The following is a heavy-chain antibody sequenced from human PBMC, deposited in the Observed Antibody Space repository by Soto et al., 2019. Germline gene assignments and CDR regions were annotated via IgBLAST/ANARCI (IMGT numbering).Heavy chain of an antibody. CDR3: ARPGGNGWYGFDY. D-gene: IGHD6-19*01. V-gene: IGHV4-59*08. CDR2: ISNTGST. CDR1: GGYSSSFF. J-gene: IGHJ4*02. Sequence: QVQLQESGPGLVKPSETLSLTCSVSGGYSSSFFWSWIRRPPGKGLEWIGYISNTGSTKDNPSLKGRFTKSGDRSKNQFSLGLDFVNGGDQAVDYCARPGGNGWYGFDYWGQGILVTVSS.